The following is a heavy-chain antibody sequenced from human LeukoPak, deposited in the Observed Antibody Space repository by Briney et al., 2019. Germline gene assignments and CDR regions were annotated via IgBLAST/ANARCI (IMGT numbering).Heavy chain of an antibody. CDR3: ARGGSPPEALGDTFDI. D-gene: IGHD1-26*01. CDR2: INTDGSGT. J-gene: IGHJ3*02. V-gene: IGHV3-74*03. Sequence: PGGSLRLSCAASGFTFTSYWMHWVRQAPGKGLVRVSRINTDGSGTTYAESVKGRFTTSRDNAKNTLSLQMNSLRAEDTAVYYCARGGSPPEALGDTFDIWGQGTMVTVSS. CDR1: GFTFTSYW.